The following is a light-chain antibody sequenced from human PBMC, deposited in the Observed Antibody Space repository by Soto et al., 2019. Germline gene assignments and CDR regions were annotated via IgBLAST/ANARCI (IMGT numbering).Light chain of an antibody. V-gene: IGKV1-39*01. CDR2: TAS. CDR3: QQSSTTPYT. Sequence: EIQMTQSPLSLSASVGDRVTITCRASQHIDTFLVWYQVKPGKAPKLLIQTASSLHSGVPSRFSGGGFGTSFTLTISSLQPEDFATYYRQQSSTTPYTFGQGTKLEIK. CDR1: QHIDTF. J-gene: IGKJ2*01.